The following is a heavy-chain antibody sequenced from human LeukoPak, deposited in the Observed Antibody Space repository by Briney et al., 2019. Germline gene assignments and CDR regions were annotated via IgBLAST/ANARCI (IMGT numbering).Heavy chain of an antibody. Sequence: ASVKVSCKASGYSFAGYFIHWVRQAPGQGLEWMGCIDPNSGDTKYAQKFQGRVSMPRDTSTRTAYMELSRLRSDDTAVYFCARSGSTGYSLDYWGQGTLVTVSS. D-gene: IGHD3-22*01. V-gene: IGHV1-2*02. CDR3: ARSGSTGYSLDY. CDR1: GYSFAGYF. CDR2: IDPNSGDT. J-gene: IGHJ4*02.